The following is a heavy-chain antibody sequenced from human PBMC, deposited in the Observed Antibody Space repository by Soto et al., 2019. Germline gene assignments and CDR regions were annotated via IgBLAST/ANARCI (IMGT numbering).Heavy chain of an antibody. J-gene: IGHJ5*02. CDR3: TTLYYQSPNWFDP. D-gene: IGHD2-2*01. CDR2: INNDGSST. CDR1: GFTFWNYW. Sequence: GGSLRLSCGASGFTFWNYWMHWVRQAPGKGLEWVSRINNDGSSTTYADSVKGRFTISRDNARNTLYLQMNSLRAEDTAVYYCTTLYYQSPNWFDPWGQGTLVTVSS. V-gene: IGHV3-74*01.